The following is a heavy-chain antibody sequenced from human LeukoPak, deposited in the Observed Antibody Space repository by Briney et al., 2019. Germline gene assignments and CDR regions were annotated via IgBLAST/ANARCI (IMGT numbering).Heavy chain of an antibody. CDR3: ARFSDWLFTYFDY. Sequence: GGSLRLSCAASGFTLSPKYMSWVRQAPGQGLEWVSLFYSGASTYYADSVKGRFTSSRDNYKSTLYLQMNNLRDDDTAVYYCARFSDWLFTYFDYWGQGTLVTVSS. J-gene: IGHJ4*02. CDR2: FYSGAST. V-gene: IGHV3-66*01. CDR1: GFTLSPKY. D-gene: IGHD3-9*01.